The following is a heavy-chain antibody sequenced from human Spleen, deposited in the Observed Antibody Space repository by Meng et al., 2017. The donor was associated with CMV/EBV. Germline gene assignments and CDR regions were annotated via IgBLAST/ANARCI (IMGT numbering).Heavy chain of an antibody. Sequence: QVQVQQWGAGLLTHPETLPLTCAVYGGSFSGYYWSWIRQPPGKGLEWIGEINHSGSTNYNPSLKSRVTISVDTSKNQFSLKLSSVTAADTAVYYCARGTSARAFGVARDLDYWGQGTLVTVSS. D-gene: IGHD3-3*01. CDR3: ARGTSARAFGVARDLDY. CDR1: GGSFSGYY. V-gene: IGHV4-34*01. J-gene: IGHJ4*02. CDR2: INHSGST.